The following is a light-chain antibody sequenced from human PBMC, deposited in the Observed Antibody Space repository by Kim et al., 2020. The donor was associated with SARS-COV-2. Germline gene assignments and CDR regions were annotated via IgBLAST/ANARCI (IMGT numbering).Light chain of an antibody. CDR3: QTWGTGTHVV. CDR1: SGHSSYT. Sequence: QPVLTQSPSASASLGASVKLTCTLNSGHSSYTIAWHQQQPEKGPRYLMKLDIDGSHRKGDGIPDRFSGSSSGAERYLTISSLQSEDEAAYYCQTWGTGTHVVFGGGTKLTVL. V-gene: IGLV4-69*01. J-gene: IGLJ2*01. CDR2: LDIDGSH.